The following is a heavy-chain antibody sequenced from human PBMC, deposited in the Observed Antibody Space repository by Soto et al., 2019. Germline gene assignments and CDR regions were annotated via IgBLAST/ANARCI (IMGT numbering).Heavy chain of an antibody. CDR3: ARLRSGSYYTPEYFQH. CDR2: IFYSGST. D-gene: IGHD1-26*01. J-gene: IGHJ1*01. CDR1: GGSISSGDYY. V-gene: IGHV4-30-4*01. Sequence: SETLSLTCTVSGGSISSGDYYWSWIRQPPGKGLEWIGYIFYSGSTYYNPSLKSRVTISVDTSKNQFSLKLSSVTAADTAVYYCARLRSGSYYTPEYFQHWGQGTLVTVSS.